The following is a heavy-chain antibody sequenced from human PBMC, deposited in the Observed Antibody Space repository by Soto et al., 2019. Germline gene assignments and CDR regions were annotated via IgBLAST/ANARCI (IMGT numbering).Heavy chain of an antibody. D-gene: IGHD3-16*01. Sequence: QVQLQELGPGLVKPSETLSLTCTVSGGSISSYYWSWIRQPPGKGLEWIGYIYYSGSTNYNPSLKSQVTISVDTSKNQFSLKLSSVTAADTAVYYCARAWGFYFDYWGQGTLVTVSS. CDR3: ARAWGFYFDY. CDR1: GGSISSYY. V-gene: IGHV4-59*08. J-gene: IGHJ4*02. CDR2: IYYSGST.